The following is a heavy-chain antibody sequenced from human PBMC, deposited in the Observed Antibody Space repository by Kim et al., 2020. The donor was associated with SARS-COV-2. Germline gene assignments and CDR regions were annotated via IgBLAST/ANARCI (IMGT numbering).Heavy chain of an antibody. V-gene: IGHV3-23*01. J-gene: IGHJ4*02. Sequence: GRFTISRDNSKNTLYLQMNSLRAEDTAVYYCAKEGDGDYSNWGRAWAFDYWGQGTLVTVSS. D-gene: IGHD4-4*01. CDR3: AKEGDGDYSNWGRAWAFDY.